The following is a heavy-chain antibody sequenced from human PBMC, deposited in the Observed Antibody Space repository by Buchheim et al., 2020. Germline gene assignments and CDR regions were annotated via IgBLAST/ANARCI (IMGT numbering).Heavy chain of an antibody. D-gene: IGHD1/OR15-1a*01. CDR3: PSWNTSPRGDYFDY. CDR1: GGSISSGGYS. Sequence: QLQLQESGSGLVKPSQTLSLTCAVSGGSISSGGYSWSWIRQPPGKGLEWIGYIYHSGSTYYNPSLKSRVTISVDRSKNQFSLKLSSVTAAHTAAYYSPSWNTSPRGDYFDYCGQGTL. CDR2: IYHSGST. J-gene: IGHJ4*02. V-gene: IGHV4-30-2*01.